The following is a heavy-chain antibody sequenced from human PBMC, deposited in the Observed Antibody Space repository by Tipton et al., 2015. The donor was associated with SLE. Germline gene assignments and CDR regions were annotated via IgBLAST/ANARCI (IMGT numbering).Heavy chain of an antibody. D-gene: IGHD6-19*01. Sequence: TLSLTCTVSGGSISSHYWSWIRQPPGKGLEWIGEINHSGSTNYNPSLKSRVTISVDTSKNQFSLKLSSVTAADTAVYYCARRLWLVRGEYDYWGQGTLVTVSS. CDR1: GGSISSHY. J-gene: IGHJ4*02. CDR3: ARRLWLVRGEYDY. CDR2: INHSGST. V-gene: IGHV4-34*01.